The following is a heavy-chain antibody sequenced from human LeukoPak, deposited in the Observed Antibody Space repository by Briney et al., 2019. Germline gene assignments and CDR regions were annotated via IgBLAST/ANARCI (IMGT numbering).Heavy chain of an antibody. CDR1: GYTFTGYY. J-gene: IGHJ4*02. V-gene: IGHV1-46*01. D-gene: IGHD2-15*01. CDR2: INPSGGST. CDR3: ARVGLRGYCSGGSCYYFDY. Sequence: ASVKVSCKASGYTFTGYYMHWVRQAPGQGLEWMGIINPSGGSTSYAQKFQGRVTMTRDTSTSTVYMELSSLRSEDTAVYYCARVGLRGYCSGGSCYYFDYWGQGTLVTVSS.